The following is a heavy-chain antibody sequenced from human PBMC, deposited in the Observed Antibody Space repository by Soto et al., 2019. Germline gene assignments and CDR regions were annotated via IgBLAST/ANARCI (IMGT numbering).Heavy chain of an antibody. J-gene: IGHJ4*02. CDR1: GGTFSSYA. CDR3: ERSDIAARPEYYFDY. Sequence: SVKVSCKASGGTFSSYAISWVRQAPGQGLEWMGGIIPIFGTANYAQKFQGRVTITADESTSTAYMELSSLRSEDTAVYYCERSDIAARPEYYFDYWGQGTLVNVDS. CDR2: IIPIFGTA. V-gene: IGHV1-69*13. D-gene: IGHD6-6*01.